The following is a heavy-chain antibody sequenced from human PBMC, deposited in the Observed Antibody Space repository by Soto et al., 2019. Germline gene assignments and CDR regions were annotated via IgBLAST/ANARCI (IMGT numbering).Heavy chain of an antibody. CDR2: ISAYNGNT. J-gene: IGHJ4*02. CDR1: GYTFTSYG. CDR3: ARDNVDIVATTFDY. D-gene: IGHD5-12*01. Sequence: ASVKVSCKASGYTFTSYGISRVRQAPGQGLEWMGWISAYNGNTNYAQKLQGRVTMTTDTSTSTAYMELRSLRSDDTAVYYCARDNVDIVATTFDYWGQGTLVTVSS. V-gene: IGHV1-18*01.